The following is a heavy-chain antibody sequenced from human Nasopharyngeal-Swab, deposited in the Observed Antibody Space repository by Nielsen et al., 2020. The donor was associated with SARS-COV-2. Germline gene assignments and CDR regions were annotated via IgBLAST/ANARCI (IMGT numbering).Heavy chain of an antibody. V-gene: IGHV3-66*01. J-gene: IGHJ6*02. CDR1: GFRDYS. CDR3: AREGPDTAMVKYYYYGMDV. D-gene: IGHD5-18*01. Sequence: GESLKISCVDSGFRDYSMSWVRQAPGKGLEWVSVIYSGGSTYYADSVKGRFTISRDNSKNTLYLQMNSLRAEDTAVYYCAREGPDTAMVKYYYYGMDVWGQGTTVTVSS. CDR2: IYSGGST.